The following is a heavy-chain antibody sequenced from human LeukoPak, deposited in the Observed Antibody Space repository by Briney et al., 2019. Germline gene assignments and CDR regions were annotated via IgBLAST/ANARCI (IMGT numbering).Heavy chain of an antibody. Sequence: GASVKVSCKASGYTFTSYGISWVRQAPGQGLEWMGWIIAHKSTTNHGQKVQARVTMTTDTSPSTACIEWRSLRSDYTAVYYCAIDRTYDILTGYSFDIWKQATMVTVSS. V-gene: IGHV1-18*01. J-gene: IGHJ3*02. D-gene: IGHD3-9*01. CDR3: AIDRTYDILTGYSFDI. CDR2: IIAHKSTT. CDR1: GYTFTSYG.